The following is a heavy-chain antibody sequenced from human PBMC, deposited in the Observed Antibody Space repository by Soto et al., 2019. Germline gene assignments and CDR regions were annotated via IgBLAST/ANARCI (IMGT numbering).Heavy chain of an antibody. Sequence: GASVKVSCKTSGYSFTNYLVNWVRQAPGQGLEWMGWITTHTGHTMVAQKFQGRLTLTTDTSTDTAFMELMSLRSDDTAMYFCARDNHISTPHYIDNWGQGTPATVS. CDR2: ITTHTGHT. CDR3: ARDNHISTPHYIDN. D-gene: IGHD2-2*01. CDR1: GYSFTNYL. J-gene: IGHJ4*02. V-gene: IGHV1-18*01.